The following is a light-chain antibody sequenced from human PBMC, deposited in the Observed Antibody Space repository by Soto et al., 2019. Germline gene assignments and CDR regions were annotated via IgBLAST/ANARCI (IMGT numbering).Light chain of an antibody. V-gene: IGKV1-9*01. J-gene: IGKJ5*01. CDR3: QQFDNFPRAIT. CDR2: SAS. Sequence: DIQLTQSPSFLSASVGDTFTITCRASQGISTYLAWYQQKPGKAPKNLIYSASTLQSGVPSRFSGSGSGTEFTLTISSLQPEDFATYYCQQFDNFPRAITFGHGTRLEIK. CDR1: QGISTY.